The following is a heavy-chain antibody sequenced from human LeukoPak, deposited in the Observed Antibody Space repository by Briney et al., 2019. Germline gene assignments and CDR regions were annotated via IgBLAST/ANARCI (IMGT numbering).Heavy chain of an antibody. CDR2: IYYSGST. CDR1: GGSISSGSYY. V-gene: IGHV4-30-4*01. J-gene: IGHJ3*02. CDR3: ARARWRITFGGVTVFDAFDI. D-gene: IGHD3-16*02. Sequence: SQTLSLTCTVSGGSISSGSYYWSWIRQPPGKGLEWIGYIYYSGSTYYNPSLKSRVTISVDTSKNQFSLKLSSVTAADTAVYYCARARWRITFGGVTVFDAFDIWGQGTMVTVSS.